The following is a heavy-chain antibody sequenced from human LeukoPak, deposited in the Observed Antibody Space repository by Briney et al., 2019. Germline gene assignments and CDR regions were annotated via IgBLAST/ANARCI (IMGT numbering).Heavy chain of an antibody. V-gene: IGHV3-15*07. CDR1: GFNFGNAW. J-gene: IGHJ5*02. D-gene: IGHD2/OR15-2a*01. CDR3: ATDTFYMKGFDP. CDR2: IKSKVDGGAI. Sequence: GGSLRLSCAASGFNFGNAWMYWVRQAPGKGLEWVGRIKSKVDGGAIDYPTPVKARFTMSRDDSRNILYLQMNSLKTEDTARYYCATDTFYMKGFDPWGQGTQVTVS.